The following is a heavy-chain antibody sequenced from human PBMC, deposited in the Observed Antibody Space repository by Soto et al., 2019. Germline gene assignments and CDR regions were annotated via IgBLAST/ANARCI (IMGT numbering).Heavy chain of an antibody. CDR1: GFTFSDYY. Sequence: QVQLVESGGGLVKPGGSLRLSCAASGFTFSDYYMSWIRQAPGKGLEWVSDISSSSSYKNYADSVKGRFTISRDNAKTSLYQPMNTLNAEDTAVYSCATPHYYGTSHIPTHVNYYYGMDVWGQGTPVTVSS. V-gene: IGHV3-11*06. CDR3: ATPHYYGTSHIPTHVNYYYGMDV. CDR2: ISSSSSYK. J-gene: IGHJ6*02. D-gene: IGHD3-10*01.